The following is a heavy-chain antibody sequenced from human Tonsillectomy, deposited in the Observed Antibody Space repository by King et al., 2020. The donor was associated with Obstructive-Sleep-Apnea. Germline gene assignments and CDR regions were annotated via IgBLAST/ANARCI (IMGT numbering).Heavy chain of an antibody. V-gene: IGHV1-58*01. D-gene: IGHD6-6*01. CDR2: IVVGSGKT. CDR3: AAAAYSSSSYYYYYGMDV. CDR1: GFTFTSSA. J-gene: IGHJ6*02. Sequence: QVQLVESGPEVKKPGTSVKVSCKASGFTFTSSAVQWVRQARGHRLEWIGWIVVGSGKTNYSQEFQERVTNTRDRSTSTAYMALSSPRSEDTAVYYCAAAAYSSSSYYYYYGMDVWGQGTTVTVSS.